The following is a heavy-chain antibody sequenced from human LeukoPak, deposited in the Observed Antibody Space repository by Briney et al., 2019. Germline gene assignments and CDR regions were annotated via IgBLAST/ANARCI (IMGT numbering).Heavy chain of an antibody. V-gene: IGHV4-30-2*01. CDR3: AREAGSSGYLDY. Sequence: SETLSLTCAVSGGSISSGGYSWSWIRQPPGKGLEWIVYIYHSGSTYYNPSLKSRVTISVDRSKNQFSLKLSSVTAADTAVYYCAREAGSSGYLDYWGQGTLVTVSS. CDR2: IYHSGST. J-gene: IGHJ4*02. D-gene: IGHD3-22*01. CDR1: GGSISSGGYS.